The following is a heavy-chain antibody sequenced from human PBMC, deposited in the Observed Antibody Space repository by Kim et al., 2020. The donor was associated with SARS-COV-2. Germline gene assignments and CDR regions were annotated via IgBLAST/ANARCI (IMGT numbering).Heavy chain of an antibody. V-gene: IGHV5-51*01. D-gene: IGHD2-2*01. CDR1: GYSFTSYW. CDR3: ARQNQNINYYYYYGMDV. J-gene: IGHJ6*02. CDR2: IYPGDSDT. Sequence: GESLKISCKGSGYSFTSYWIGWVRQMPGKGLEWMGIIYPGDSDTRYSPSFQGQVTISADKSISTAYLQWSSLKASDTAMYYCARQNQNINYYYYYGMDVWGQGTTVTVSS.